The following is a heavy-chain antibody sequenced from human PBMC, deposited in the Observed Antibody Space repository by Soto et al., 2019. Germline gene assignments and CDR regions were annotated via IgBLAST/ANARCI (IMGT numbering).Heavy chain of an antibody. D-gene: IGHD3-10*01. CDR3: ARDWDVYGTGNNYTSIDF. CDR2: IIPIFGTP. CDR1: GGIFSTYA. Sequence: QVPLVQSGAEVKKPGSSVKVSCKASGGIFSTYAISWLRQAPGQGLEWMGGIIPIFGTPNYAQRFQGRVTISADETTSTAYMEPSRMRSEDTAGYYRARDWDVYGTGNNYTSIDFWGQGTLVTVSS. J-gene: IGHJ4*02. V-gene: IGHV1-69*01.